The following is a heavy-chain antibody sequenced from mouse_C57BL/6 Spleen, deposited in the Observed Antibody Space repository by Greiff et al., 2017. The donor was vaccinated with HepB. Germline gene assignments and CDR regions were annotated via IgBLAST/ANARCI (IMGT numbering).Heavy chain of an antibody. CDR1: GFTFSSYA. CDR3: TRGFTTVDDYFDY. V-gene: IGHV5-9-1*02. CDR2: ISSGGDYI. J-gene: IGHJ2*01. Sequence: EVKVVESGEGLVKPGGSLKLSCAASGFTFSSYAMSWVRQTPEKRLEWVAYISSGGDYIYYADTVKGRFTISRDNARNTLYLQMSSLKSEDTAMYYCTRGFTTVDDYFDYWGQGTTLTVSS. D-gene: IGHD1-1*01.